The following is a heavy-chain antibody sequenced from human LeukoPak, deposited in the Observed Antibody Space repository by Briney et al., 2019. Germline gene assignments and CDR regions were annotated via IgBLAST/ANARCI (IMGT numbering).Heavy chain of an antibody. J-gene: IGHJ6*03. CDR2: IYYSGST. CDR3: ARFPASAEYRHYYYMDV. D-gene: IGHD6-25*01. CDR1: GGSISSYY. Sequence: SETLSLTCTVSGGSISSYYWSWIRQPPGKGLEWIGYIYYSGSTNYNPSLKSRVTISVDTSKNRFSLKLSSVTAADTALYYCARFPASAEYRHYYYMDVWGKGTTVTVSS. V-gene: IGHV4-59*01.